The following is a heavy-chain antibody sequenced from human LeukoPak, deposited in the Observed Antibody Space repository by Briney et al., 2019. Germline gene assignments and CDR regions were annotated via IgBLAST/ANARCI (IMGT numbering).Heavy chain of an antibody. CDR2: GFYSGSA. CDR3: ARLRGAMTPVTSDFDC. V-gene: IGHV4-39*01. Sequence: PSETLSLTCTVSGGSISGSSYYWAWIRQPPGKGLEWIGSGFYSGSAYYNPSLKSRLTISVDTSKNQFSLDLSSVTAADTAVYYCARLRGAMTPVTSDFDCWGQGTLVTVSS. J-gene: IGHJ4*02. D-gene: IGHD4-17*01. CDR1: GGSISGSSYY.